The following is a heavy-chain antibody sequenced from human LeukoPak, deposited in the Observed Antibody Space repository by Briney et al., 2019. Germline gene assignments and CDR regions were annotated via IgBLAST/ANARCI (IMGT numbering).Heavy chain of an antibody. CDR2: INPNSSGT. V-gene: IGHV1-2*04. J-gene: IGHJ4*02. CDR1: GYTFTGYY. Sequence: ASVKVSCKASGYTFTGYYMHWVRQAPGQGLEWMGWINPNSSGTNYAQKFQGWVTMTRDTSISTAYMELSRLRSDDTAVYYCARELSGTIFGVAMGYWGQGTLVTVSS. CDR3: ARELSGTIFGVAMGY. D-gene: IGHD3-3*01.